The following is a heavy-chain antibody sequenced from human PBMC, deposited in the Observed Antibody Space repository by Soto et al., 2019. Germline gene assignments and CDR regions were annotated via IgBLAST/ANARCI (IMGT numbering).Heavy chain of an antibody. CDR2: ISSTTNYI. J-gene: IGHJ4*02. Sequence: GSLRLSCAASGLTFTRYSMNWVRQAPEKGLEWVSPISSTTNYIYYGDSMKGRFTISRDNAKNSLYLEMNSLRAEDTAVYYCARESEDLTSNFDYWGQGTLVTVSS. V-gene: IGHV3-21*06. CDR1: GLTFTRYS. CDR3: ARESEDLTSNFDY.